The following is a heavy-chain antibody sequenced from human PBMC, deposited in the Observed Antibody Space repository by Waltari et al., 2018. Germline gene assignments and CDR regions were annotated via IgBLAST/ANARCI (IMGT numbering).Heavy chain of an antibody. V-gene: IGHV4-39*01. CDR1: GGSITTNRHS. CDR2: ISYNGAT. D-gene: IGHD5-12*01. CDR3: ATYIGASIGTAAFDV. J-gene: IGHJ3*01. Sequence: QLQLQESGPGLVKPSETLSLTCSVSGGSITTNRHSRGWIRPPPGQGLEWIATISYNGATYTSPSLESRLTMSRDTSKNQLSLTLGSVTAADTSVYFCATYIGASIGTAAFDVWGQGTMVTVSS.